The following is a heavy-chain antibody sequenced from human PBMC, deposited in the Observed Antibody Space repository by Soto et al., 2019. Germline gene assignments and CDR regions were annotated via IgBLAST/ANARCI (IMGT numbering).Heavy chain of an antibody. J-gene: IGHJ6*03. Sequence: SETLSLTCTVSGGSISSGGYYWSWIRQHPGKGLEWIGCIYYSGSTYYNPSLKSRVTISVDTSKNQFSLKLSSVTAADTAVYYCARDRSGSSVFYYYYMDVWGKGTTVTVSS. CDR3: ARDRSGSSVFYYYYMDV. V-gene: IGHV4-31*03. D-gene: IGHD6-6*01. CDR2: IYYSGST. CDR1: GGSISSGGYY.